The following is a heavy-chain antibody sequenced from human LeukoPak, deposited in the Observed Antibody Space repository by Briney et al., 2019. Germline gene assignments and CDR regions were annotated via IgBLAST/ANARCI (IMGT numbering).Heavy chain of an antibody. CDR2: IYPDESNI. D-gene: IGHD2-2*03. V-gene: IGHV5-51*01. CDR1: GYSFPTYW. CDR3: ARPPSRGYSSSFEY. Sequence: GESLKISCKGSGYSFPTYWIAWVRQMPGKGREWMGIIYPDESNIRYSPSFQGQVTISADKSISTAYLQWSSLKASDTAMYYCARPPSRGYSSSFEYWGQGTLVTV. J-gene: IGHJ4*02.